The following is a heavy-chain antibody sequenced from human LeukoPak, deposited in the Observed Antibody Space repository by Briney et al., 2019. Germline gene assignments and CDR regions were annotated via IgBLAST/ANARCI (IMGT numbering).Heavy chain of an antibody. J-gene: IGHJ4*02. D-gene: IGHD6-13*01. CDR3: ARDRGRSSSWDTGH. CDR2: IYHSGST. V-gene: IGHV4-38-2*02. Sequence: SETLSLTCTVSGYSISSGYYWGWIRQPPGKGLEWIGSIYHSGSTYYNPSLKSRVTISVDTSKNQFSLKLSSVTAADTAVYYCARDRGRSSSWDTGHWGQGTLVTVSS. CDR1: GYSISSGYY.